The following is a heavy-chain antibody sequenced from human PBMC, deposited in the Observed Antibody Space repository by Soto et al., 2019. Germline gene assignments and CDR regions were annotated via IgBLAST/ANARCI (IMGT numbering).Heavy chain of an antibody. V-gene: IGHV5-51*01. CDR3: ARHAGNSWKGDYFDY. Sequence: GESLKISCQASGYSFSSSWIGWVRQMPGKGLEWMGIIDPNDSQTIYSPSFQGQVTISADKSIDTAYLQWSSLKTSDTAMYYCARHAGNSWKGDYFDYWGQRALVTVYS. J-gene: IGHJ4*02. D-gene: IGHD6-13*01. CDR1: GYSFSSSW. CDR2: IDPNDSQT.